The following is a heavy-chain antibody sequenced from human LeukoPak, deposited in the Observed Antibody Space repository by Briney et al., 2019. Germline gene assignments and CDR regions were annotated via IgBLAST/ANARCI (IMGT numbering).Heavy chain of an antibody. CDR2: MNPNSGST. D-gene: IGHD3-22*01. V-gene: IGHV1-8*01. CDR3: ARGRRYDSSGYYSDY. J-gene: IGHJ4*02. CDR1: GYTFTSYD. Sequence: GASVKVSCKTSGYTFTSYDIDWVRQATGQGLEWMGWMNPNSGSTGYAQKFQGRVTMTRNTSISTAYMELSSLRSEDTAVYYCARGRRYDSSGYYSDYWGQGTLVTVSS.